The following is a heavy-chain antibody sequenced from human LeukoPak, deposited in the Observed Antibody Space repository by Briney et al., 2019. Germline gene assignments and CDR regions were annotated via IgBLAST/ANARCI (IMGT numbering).Heavy chain of an antibody. CDR2: ISSSSSYI. CDR3: AKAPRPWITVTSVHFDY. D-gene: IGHD1-20*01. J-gene: IGHJ4*02. V-gene: IGHV3-21*04. Sequence: GGSLRLSCAASGFTFSSYSMNWVRQAPGKELEWVSSISSSSSYIYYADSVKGRFIISRDNAKNSLYLQMNSLRAEDTALYYCAKAPRPWITVTSVHFDYWGQGTLVTVSS. CDR1: GFTFSSYS.